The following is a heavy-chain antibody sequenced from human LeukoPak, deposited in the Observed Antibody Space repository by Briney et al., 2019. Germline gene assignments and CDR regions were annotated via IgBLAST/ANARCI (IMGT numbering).Heavy chain of an antibody. V-gene: IGHV3-48*02. Sequence: GGSLRLSCAASGFTFSSYSMNWVRQAPGKGLEWVSYISSSSSTIYYADSVKGRFTISRDNAKDSLYLQMNSLRDEDTAVYYCARDGGPCSGGSCYPPYCYGMDVWGQGTTVTVSS. CDR1: GFTFSSYS. J-gene: IGHJ6*02. CDR3: ARDGGPCSGGSCYPPYCYGMDV. CDR2: ISSSSSTI. D-gene: IGHD2-15*01.